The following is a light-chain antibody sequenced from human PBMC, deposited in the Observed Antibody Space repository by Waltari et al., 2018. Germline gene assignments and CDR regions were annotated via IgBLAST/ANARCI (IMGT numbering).Light chain of an antibody. J-gene: IGKJ1*01. CDR3: QQFNTWWT. CDR1: HSIRNN. CDR2: GAS. Sequence: EIVLTQSPATLSVSPGERATLFCRASHSIRNNLAWYQQKPGQASRLLIYGASTRATGIPARFSGSGSGTEFTLTISSLQSEDFAVYYCQQFNTWWTFGQGTKVEFK. V-gene: IGKV3-15*01.